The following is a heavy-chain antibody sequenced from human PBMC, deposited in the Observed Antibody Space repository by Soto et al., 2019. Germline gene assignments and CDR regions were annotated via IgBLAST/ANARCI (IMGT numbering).Heavy chain of an antibody. CDR3: ASDRYSSSWYSPHYYYYYGMDV. CDR2: IRQDGIEK. CDR1: EFVFSTYW. D-gene: IGHD6-13*01. V-gene: IGHV3-7*01. Sequence: PGGSLRLSCAASEFVFSTYWMSWVRQAPGKGLEWVATIRQDGIEKHCVDSAKGRFTISRDNAKNTLYMQMNSLRAEDTAVYYCASDRYSSSWYSPHYYYYYGMDVWGQGTTLTVSS. J-gene: IGHJ6*02.